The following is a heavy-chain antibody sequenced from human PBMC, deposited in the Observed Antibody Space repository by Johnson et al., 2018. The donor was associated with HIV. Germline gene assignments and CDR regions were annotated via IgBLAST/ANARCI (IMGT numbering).Heavy chain of an antibody. CDR3: ARPTSQIHLWTDAFDI. CDR1: GFTFDDYG. J-gene: IGHJ3*02. CDR2: IYSGGST. Sequence: EQLVESGGGVVRPGGSLRLSCAVSGFTFDDYGMNWVRQAPGKGLEWVSVIYSGGSTYYADSVKGRFTISRDNSKNTLYLQMNSLRAEDTAVYFCARPTSQIHLWTDAFDIWGQGTMVTVSS. V-gene: IGHV3-66*02. D-gene: IGHD5-18*01.